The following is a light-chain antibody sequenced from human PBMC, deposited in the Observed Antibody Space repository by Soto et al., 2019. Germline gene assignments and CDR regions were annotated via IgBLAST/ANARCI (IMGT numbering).Light chain of an antibody. V-gene: IGLV2-14*01. Sequence: QSALTQPASVSGSPGQSITISCTGTSSDVGGYNYVSWYQQHPVKAPKLMIYDVTNRPSGVSDRFSGSKSGNTASLTISGLQAEDKADYYGSSYTSSSTPYVFGAGTKVTVL. CDR2: DVT. CDR1: SSDVGGYNY. J-gene: IGLJ1*01. CDR3: SSYTSSSTPYV.